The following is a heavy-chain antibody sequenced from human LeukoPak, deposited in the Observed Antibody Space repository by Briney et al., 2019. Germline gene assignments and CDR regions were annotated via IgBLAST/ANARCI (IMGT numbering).Heavy chain of an antibody. CDR2: MNPNSGNT. V-gene: IGHV1-8*03. CDR1: GYTFTSYD. Sequence: ASVKVSCKASGYTFTSYDINWVRQATGQGLEWMGWMNPNSGNTGYAQKFQGRVTITRNTSISTAYMELSSLRSEDTAVYYCAVDTAMVIVGFDYWGQGTLVTVSS. D-gene: IGHD5-18*01. J-gene: IGHJ4*02. CDR3: AVDTAMVIVGFDY.